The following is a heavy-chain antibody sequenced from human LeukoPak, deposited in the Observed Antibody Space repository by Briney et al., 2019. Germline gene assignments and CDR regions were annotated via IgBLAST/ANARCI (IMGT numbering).Heavy chain of an antibody. D-gene: IGHD3-16*02. Sequence: SEALSLTCTVSGGSISSYYWSWIRQPPGKGLEWIGYIYYSGNTNYNPSLKSRVSMSVDTSKNQFSLKLSSVTAADTAVYYCARDYRNWFDPWGQGTLVTVSS. CDR1: GGSISSYY. V-gene: IGHV4-59*01. CDR2: IYYSGNT. J-gene: IGHJ5*02. CDR3: ARDYRNWFDP.